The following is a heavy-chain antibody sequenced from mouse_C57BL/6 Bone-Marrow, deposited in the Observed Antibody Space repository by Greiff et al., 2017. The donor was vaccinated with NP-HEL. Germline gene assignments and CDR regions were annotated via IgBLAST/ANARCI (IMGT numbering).Heavy chain of an antibody. J-gene: IGHJ2*01. CDR2: IYPRSGNT. D-gene: IGHD1-1*01. V-gene: IGHV1-81*01. Sequence: QVQLKESGAELARPGASVKLSCKASGYTFTSYGISWVKQRTGQGLEWIGEIYPRSGNTYYNEKFKGKATLTADKSSSTAYMELRSLTSEDSAVYFCAVTTVVRYFDYWGQGTTLTVSS. CDR1: GYTFTSYG. CDR3: AVTTVVRYFDY.